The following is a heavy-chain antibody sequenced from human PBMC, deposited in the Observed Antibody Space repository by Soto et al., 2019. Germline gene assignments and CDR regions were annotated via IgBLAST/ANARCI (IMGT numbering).Heavy chain of an antibody. CDR3: ARGADYDFWTYGMDV. CDR2: ISSTGST. D-gene: IGHD3-3*01. V-gene: IGHV4-61*01. J-gene: IGHJ6*02. CDR1: GGYVISVSYR. Sequence: SVTLCLTCTVSGGYVISVSYRWSWIRQPPGKGLEWIAYISSTGSTNYNPSLKSRVTISLDTSKNQFSLNLSSMTAADTAVYYCARGADYDFWTYGMDVWGQGTTVTVS.